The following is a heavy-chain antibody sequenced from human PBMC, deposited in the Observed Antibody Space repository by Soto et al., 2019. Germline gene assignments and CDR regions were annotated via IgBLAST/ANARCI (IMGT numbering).Heavy chain of an antibody. Sequence: HPGGSLGLSCSASGFPFSSYAMHWVRQAPGKGLEWVAVISYDGSNKYYADSVKGRFTISRDNSKNTLYLQMNSLRAEDTAVYYCARGAGGGLEYVDTAMLAYYYYGMDVWGQGTTVTVSS. CDR1: GFPFSSYA. CDR3: ARGAGGGLEYVDTAMLAYYYYGMDV. CDR2: ISYDGSNK. V-gene: IGHV3-30-3*01. J-gene: IGHJ6*02. D-gene: IGHD5-18*01.